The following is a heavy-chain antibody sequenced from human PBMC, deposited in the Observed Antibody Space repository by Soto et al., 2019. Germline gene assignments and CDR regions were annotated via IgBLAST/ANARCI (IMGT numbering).Heavy chain of an antibody. CDR3: ARHRTVRYYYGMDV. CDR1: GYSFTSYW. V-gene: IGHV5-10-1*01. J-gene: IGHJ6*02. Sequence: LGESLKISCKGSGYSFTSYWISWVRQMPGKGLEWMGRIDPSDSYTNYSPSFQGHVTISADKSISTAYLQWSSLKASDTAMYYCARHRTVRYYYGMDVWGQGTTVTVSS. CDR2: IDPSDSYT. D-gene: IGHD4-4*01.